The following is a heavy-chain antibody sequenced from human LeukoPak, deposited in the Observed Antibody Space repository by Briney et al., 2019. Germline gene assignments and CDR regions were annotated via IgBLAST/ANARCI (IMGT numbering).Heavy chain of an antibody. V-gene: IGHV3-21*01. CDR1: GFTFSSYS. CDR2: ISSSSRYI. D-gene: IGHD3-10*01. CDR3: ARALGEDY. J-gene: IGHJ4*02. Sequence: GSLRLSCAASGFTFSSYSINWVRQAPGKGLEWVSSISSSSRYIYYADSVKGRFTISRDNAKKSLYLQMNSLRAEDTAVYYCARALGEDYWGQGTLVTVSS.